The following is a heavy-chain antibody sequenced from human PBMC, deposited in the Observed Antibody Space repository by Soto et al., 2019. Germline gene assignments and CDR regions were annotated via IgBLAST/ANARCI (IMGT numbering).Heavy chain of an antibody. D-gene: IGHD5-12*01. V-gene: IGHV4-31*03. CDR3: ARARLRAVYAFDI. J-gene: IGHJ3*02. CDR2: IYYSGST. Sequence: QVQLQESDAGLVKASQTLSLTCTVSGGSVSSGAYYWTWIRQRPGKGLEWIGYIYYSGSTYYSPSLKSRLSISLDTSKNQFSLRLSSVTAADTAMYYGARARLRAVYAFDIWGQGTMVTVSS. CDR1: GGSVSSGAYY.